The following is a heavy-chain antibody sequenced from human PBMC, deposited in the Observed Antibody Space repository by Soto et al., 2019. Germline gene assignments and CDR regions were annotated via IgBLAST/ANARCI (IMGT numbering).Heavy chain of an antibody. CDR3: ARLGAYYQALDS. J-gene: IGHJ4*02. V-gene: IGHV4-59*01. CDR1: GDSISTYF. CDR2: IHYGGSP. D-gene: IGHD3-22*01. Sequence: SETLSLTCTVSGDSISTYFWTWIRQPPGKELERIGYIHYGGSPNYNPSLKSRVIMSVDTSKNQFSLDLSSVTAADTAVYYCARLGAYYQALDSWGQGTLVPVSS.